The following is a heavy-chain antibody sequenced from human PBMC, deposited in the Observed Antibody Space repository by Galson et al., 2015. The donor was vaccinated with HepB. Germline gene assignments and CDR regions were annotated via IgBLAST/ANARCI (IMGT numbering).Heavy chain of an antibody. CDR3: ARGLGTRFSNSWYFYDGMDV. J-gene: IGHJ6*02. V-gene: IGHV3-48*01. D-gene: IGHD2/OR15-2a*01. CDR1: GFSFSSYS. CDR2: ISSGSSTR. Sequence: SLRLSCAASGFSFSSYSMNWVRQAPGKGLEWVSYISSGSSTRYYADSVKGRFTISRDNAKNSLDLQMNSLRAGDSALYYCARGLGTRFSNSWYFYDGMDVWGQGTTVIVSS.